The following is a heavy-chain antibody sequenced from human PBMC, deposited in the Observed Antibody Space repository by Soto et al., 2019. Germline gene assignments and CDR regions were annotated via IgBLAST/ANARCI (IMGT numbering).Heavy chain of an antibody. J-gene: IGHJ4*02. CDR3: AKDFGDSREGYFDY. CDR2: ISYDGSNK. V-gene: IGHV3-30*18. CDR1: GFTFSSYG. Sequence: GGSLRLSCAASGFTFSSYGMHWVRQAPGKGLEWVAVISYDGSNKYYADSVKGRFTISRDNSKNTLYLQMNSLRAEDTAVYYCAKDFGDSREGYFDYWGQGTLVTVSS. D-gene: IGHD3-3*01.